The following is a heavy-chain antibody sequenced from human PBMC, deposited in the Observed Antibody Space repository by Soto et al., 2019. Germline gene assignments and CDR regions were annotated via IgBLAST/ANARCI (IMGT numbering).Heavy chain of an antibody. Sequence: ASVKVSCKASGYTFTDFYIHWMRQAPGQGLEWMGCILPNSGVTKYAEKFQGRITMTRDTSIDTAYMDLSSLRSDDTAVYYCARDPEQDIVVVPAAIPNNYYYYYGMDVWGQGTTVTVSS. CDR3: ARDPEQDIVVVPAAIPNNYYYYYGMDV. CDR1: GYTFTDFY. CDR2: ILPNSGVT. V-gene: IGHV1-2*02. D-gene: IGHD2-2*02. J-gene: IGHJ6*02.